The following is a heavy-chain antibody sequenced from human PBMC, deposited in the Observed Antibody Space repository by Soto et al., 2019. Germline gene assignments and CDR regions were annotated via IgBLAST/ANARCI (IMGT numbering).Heavy chain of an antibody. D-gene: IGHD6-13*01. J-gene: IGHJ4*02. CDR1: GFTFSSYG. CDR2: ISYDGSNK. Sequence: EGSLRLSCAASGFTFSSYGMHWVRQAPGKGLEWVAVISYDGSNKYYADSVKGRFTISRDNSKNTLYLQMNSLRAEDTAVYYCAKGAYSSSWYAVIDYWGQGTLVTVSS. CDR3: AKGAYSSSWYAVIDY. V-gene: IGHV3-30*18.